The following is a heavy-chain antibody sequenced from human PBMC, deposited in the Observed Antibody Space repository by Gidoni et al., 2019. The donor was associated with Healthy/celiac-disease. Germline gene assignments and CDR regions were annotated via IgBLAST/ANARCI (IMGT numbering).Heavy chain of an antibody. V-gene: IGHV1-2*02. CDR3: ARAIAALPQGY. J-gene: IGHJ4*02. CDR2: INPNSGGT. CDR1: GYTFTGYY. Sequence: QVQLVQSGAEVKKPGASVKVSCKASGYTFTGYYRHWVRQAPGQGLEWMGWINPNSGGTNYAQKLQGRVTMTRDTSISTAYMELSRLRSDDTAVYYCARAIAALPQGYWGQGTLVTVSS. D-gene: IGHD6-6*01.